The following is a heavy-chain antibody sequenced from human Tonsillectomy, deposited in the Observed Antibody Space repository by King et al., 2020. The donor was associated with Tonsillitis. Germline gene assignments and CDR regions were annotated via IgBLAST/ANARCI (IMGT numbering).Heavy chain of an antibody. J-gene: IGHJ2*01. D-gene: IGHD3-22*01. Sequence: QLVQSGGGVVQPGRSLRLSCAASGFTFSTYAIHWVRQAPGKGLEWVAVISYDGSNKYYADSVKGRFTISRDNSKNTLYLQTNSLRAEDTAVYYCARSNYYDSSGYNDYCYFDLWGRGTLVTVSS. CDR3: ARSNYYDSSGYNDYCYFDL. V-gene: IGHV3-30*04. CDR2: ISYDGSNK. CDR1: GFTFSTYA.